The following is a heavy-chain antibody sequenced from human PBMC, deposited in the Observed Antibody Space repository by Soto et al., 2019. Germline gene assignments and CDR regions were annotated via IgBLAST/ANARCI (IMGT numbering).Heavy chain of an antibody. J-gene: IGHJ4*02. CDR2: IFSSGST. Sequence: PSETLSLTCTVSGDSISSFYWTWIRQPPGKGLEWVGYIFSSGSTNYNPSLKSRVTISVDTSENQFSLKLTSVPAADTAVYYCARVGYCSSTPCWPIGYFEYWGQGTLVTVSS. CDR3: ARVGYCSSTPCWPIGYFEY. V-gene: IGHV4-59*01. D-gene: IGHD2-2*01. CDR1: GDSISSFY.